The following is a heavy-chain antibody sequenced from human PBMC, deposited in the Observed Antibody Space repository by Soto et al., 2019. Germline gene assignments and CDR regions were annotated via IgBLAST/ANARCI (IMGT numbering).Heavy chain of an antibody. CDR2: IHNDGTS. V-gene: IGHV4-4*07. J-gene: IGHJ5*02. Sequence: QVQLQESGPGLVKPSETLSLTCSVSGGSISNNYWSWIRQPAGGGLEWLGRIHNDGTSAYNPSLKSRVTMPMDTSGNQFSLNLNSVTAADTAFYYCARGGASSRWLDPWGQGILVTVSS. D-gene: IGHD6-13*01. CDR1: GGSISNNY. CDR3: ARGGASSRWLDP.